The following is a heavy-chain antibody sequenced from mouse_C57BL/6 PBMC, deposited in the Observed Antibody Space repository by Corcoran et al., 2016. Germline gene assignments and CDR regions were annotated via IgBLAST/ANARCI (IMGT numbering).Heavy chain of an antibody. J-gene: IGHJ2*01. CDR2: INPNNGGT. D-gene: IGHD3-1*01. Sequence: EVQLQQSGPELVKPGASVKISCKASGYTFTDYYMNWVKQSHGKSLEWIGDINPNNGGTSYNQKFKGKATLTVDKSSSTAYMELRSLTSEDSAVEYCARGGAGLPFDYWGQGTTLTVSS. CDR1: GYTFTDYY. CDR3: ARGGAGLPFDY. V-gene: IGHV1-26*01.